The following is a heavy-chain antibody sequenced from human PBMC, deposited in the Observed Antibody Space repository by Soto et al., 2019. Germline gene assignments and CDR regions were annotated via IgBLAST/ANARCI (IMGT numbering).Heavy chain of an antibody. J-gene: IGHJ4*02. Sequence: GAAKVSSKASGYTFTSYGISWVRQAHGQGLEWMRWISAYNGNTNYAQKLQGRFTMTTDTSTSTAYMELSSLRSDDTAVYYCARDFRICGLVTDFDYWGQGTLVTVSS. CDR3: ARDFRICGLVTDFDY. CDR2: ISAYNGNT. V-gene: IGHV1-18*01. D-gene: IGHD3-3*01. CDR1: GYTFTSYG.